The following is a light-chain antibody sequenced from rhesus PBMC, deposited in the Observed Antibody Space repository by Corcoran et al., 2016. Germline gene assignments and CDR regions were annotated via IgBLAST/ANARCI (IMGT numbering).Light chain of an antibody. CDR3: QQGHNYPLT. Sequence: DIQMTQSPSSLSASVGDTVTISCRASQDITNNLAWYQQKAGKSPNLLFYYESNLEGGVPSRFSGTGSGTDFTRTISSMQPEDFATYYCQQGHNYPLTFGGGTKVDLK. CDR1: QDITNN. V-gene: IGKV1S14*01. J-gene: IGKJ4*01. CDR2: YES.